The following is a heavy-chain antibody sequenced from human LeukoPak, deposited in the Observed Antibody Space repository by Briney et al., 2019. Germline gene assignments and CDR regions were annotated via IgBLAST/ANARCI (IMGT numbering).Heavy chain of an antibody. J-gene: IGHJ4*02. Sequence: GSMRLSCAASGFTFSNYWMHWVRQAPEKGLVWVSRINSDGSSTSYADSVKGRFTISRDNAKNTLYLQMNSLRAEDTAVYYCARGYSYGYRIDYWGQGTLVTVSS. D-gene: IGHD5-18*01. V-gene: IGHV3-74*01. CDR3: ARGYSYGYRIDY. CDR2: INSDGSST. CDR1: GFTFSNYW.